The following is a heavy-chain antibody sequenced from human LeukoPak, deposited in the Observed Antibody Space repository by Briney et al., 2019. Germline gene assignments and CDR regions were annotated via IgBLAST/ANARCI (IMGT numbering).Heavy chain of an antibody. J-gene: IGHJ4*02. V-gene: IGHV3-30*18. Sequence: GRSLRLSCAASGFTFSSYGMHWVRQAPGKGLGWVAVISYDGSSKYYADSVKGRFTISRDNSKNTLYLQMNSLRAEDTAVYYCAKDSAIFGVVYGGTFDYWGQGTLVTVSS. CDR2: ISYDGSSK. CDR3: AKDSAIFGVVYGGTFDY. CDR1: GFTFSSYG. D-gene: IGHD3-3*01.